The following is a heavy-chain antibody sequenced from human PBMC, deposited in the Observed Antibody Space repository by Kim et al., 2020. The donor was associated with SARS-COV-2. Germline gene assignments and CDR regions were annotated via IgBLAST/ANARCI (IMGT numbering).Heavy chain of an antibody. Sequence: GAVEYAPPVKSRFTNSRDDTKNQMELQMNSLKSEDTAGYYCTQGIGYSMDVWGQGNTVTVSS. J-gene: IGHJ6*02. V-gene: IGHV3-15*01. CDR3: TQGIGYSMDV. CDR2: GAV. D-gene: IGHD2-2*02.